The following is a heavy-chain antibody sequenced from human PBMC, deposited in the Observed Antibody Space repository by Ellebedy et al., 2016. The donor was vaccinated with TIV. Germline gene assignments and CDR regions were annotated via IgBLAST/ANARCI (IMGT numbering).Heavy chain of an antibody. CDR2: INHSGST. J-gene: IGHJ4*02. V-gene: IGHV4-34*01. CDR1: GGSFRGYY. CDR3: ARGGAVAAKIDY. Sequence: SQTLSLTXXVYGGSFRGYYWSWIRQPPGKGLEWIGEINHSGSTNYNPSLKSRVTISVDTSKNQFSLKLSSVTAADTAVYYCARGGAVAAKIDYWGQGTLVTVSS. D-gene: IGHD6-19*01.